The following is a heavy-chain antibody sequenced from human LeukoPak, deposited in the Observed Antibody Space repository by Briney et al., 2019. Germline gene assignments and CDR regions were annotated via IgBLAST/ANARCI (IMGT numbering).Heavy chain of an antibody. D-gene: IGHD2-15*01. J-gene: IGHJ5*02. CDR2: INAGNGNT. CDR1: GYTFTSYA. V-gene: IGHV1-3*01. Sequence: ASVKVSCKASGYTFTSYAMHWVRQAPGQRLEWMGWINAGNGNTKYSQKFQGRVTITRDTSASTAYMELSSLRSEDTAVYYCARGGVGRYCNGGSCYDWFDPWGQGTLVTVSS. CDR3: ARGGVGRYCNGGSCYDWFDP.